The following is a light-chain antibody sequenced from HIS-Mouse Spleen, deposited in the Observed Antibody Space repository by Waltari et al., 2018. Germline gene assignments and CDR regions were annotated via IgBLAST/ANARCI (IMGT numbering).Light chain of an antibody. CDR1: SSAVGSYNL. V-gene: IGLV2-23*01. CDR3: CSYAGSSTYWV. CDR2: EGS. Sequence: QSALTQPASVSGSPGQSITISCTGTSSAVGSYNLVSGSQQHAGKAPKLMIYEGSKRPSGVSNRFSGSKSGNTASLTISGLQAEDEADYYCCSYAGSSTYWVFGGGTKLTVL. J-gene: IGLJ3*02.